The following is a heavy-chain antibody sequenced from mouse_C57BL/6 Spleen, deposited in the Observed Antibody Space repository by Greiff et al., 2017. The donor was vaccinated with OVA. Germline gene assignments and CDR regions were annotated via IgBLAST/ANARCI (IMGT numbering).Heavy chain of an antibody. CDR2: IRNKANGYTT. Sequence: DVKLVESGGGLVQPGGSLSLSCAASGFTFTDYYMSWVRQPPGKALEWLGFIRNKANGYTTEYSASVKGRFTISRDNSQSILYLQMNALRAEDSATYYCARYRGSWSYFDCWGQGTTLTVSS. CDR1: GFTFTDYY. J-gene: IGHJ2*01. V-gene: IGHV7-3*01. CDR3: ARYRGSWSYFDC.